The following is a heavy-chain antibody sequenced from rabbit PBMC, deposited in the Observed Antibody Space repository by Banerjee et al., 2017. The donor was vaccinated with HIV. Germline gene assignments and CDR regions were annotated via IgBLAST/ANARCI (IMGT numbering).Heavy chain of an antibody. J-gene: IGHJ4*01. Sequence: QSLEESGGDLVKPGASLTLTCTASGFSFSSSYYMCWVRQAPGKGLEWIACIYGGGGVYTYYANWAKGRFTISKTSSTTVTLQMTSLTAADTATYFCARESGYYDDYGEGTFNLWGPGTLVTVS. CDR2: IYGGGGVYT. V-gene: IGHV1S40*01. CDR1: GFSFSSSYY. D-gene: IGHD2-1*01. CDR3: ARESGYYDDYGEGTFNL.